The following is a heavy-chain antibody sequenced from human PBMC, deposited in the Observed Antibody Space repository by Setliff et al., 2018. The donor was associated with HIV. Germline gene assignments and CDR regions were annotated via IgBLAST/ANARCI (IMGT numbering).Heavy chain of an antibody. V-gene: IGHV3-7*03. CDR2: IKEDGSEK. CDR1: GFTFSNAW. D-gene: IGHD2-8*01. J-gene: IGHJ4*02. Sequence: PGGSLRLSCAASGFTFSNAWMSWVRQAPGKGLEWVANIKEDGSEKYYVDSVRGRFTVSRDNAKNSLYLQMNSLRVADTAIYYCARQNGALNYWGQGTLVTVSS. CDR3: ARQNGALNY.